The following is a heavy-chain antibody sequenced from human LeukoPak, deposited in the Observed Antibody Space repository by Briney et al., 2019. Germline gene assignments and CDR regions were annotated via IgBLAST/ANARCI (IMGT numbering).Heavy chain of an antibody. CDR1: GFTFTSSA. Sequence: SVKVSCKASGFTFTSSAVQWVRQARGQRLEWIGWIVVGSGNTNHAQKFQERVTITRDMSTSTAYMELSSLRSEDTAVYYCAADRGGSGSYRDWGQGTLVTVSS. CDR3: AADRGGSGSYRD. CDR2: IVVGSGNT. V-gene: IGHV1-58*01. D-gene: IGHD1-26*01. J-gene: IGHJ4*02.